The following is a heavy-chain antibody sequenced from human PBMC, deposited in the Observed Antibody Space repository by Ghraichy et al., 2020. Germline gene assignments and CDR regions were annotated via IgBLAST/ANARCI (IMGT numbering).Heavy chain of an antibody. Sequence: GGSLRLSCAASGFTFSSYAMSWVRQAPGKGLEWVSAISGSGGSTYYADSVKGRFTISRDNSKNTLYLQMNSLRAEDTAVYYCAKLSSFYIAAGDKYYFDYWGQGTLVTVSS. V-gene: IGHV3-23*01. CDR1: GFTFSSYA. J-gene: IGHJ4*02. CDR3: AKLSSFYIAAGDKYYFDY. D-gene: IGHD6-13*01. CDR2: ISGSGGST.